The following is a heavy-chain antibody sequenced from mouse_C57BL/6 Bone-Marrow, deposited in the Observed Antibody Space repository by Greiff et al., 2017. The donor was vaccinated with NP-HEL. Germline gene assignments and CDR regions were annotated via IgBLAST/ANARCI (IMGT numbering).Heavy chain of an antibody. D-gene: IGHD6-5*01. CDR1: GFTFSSYA. Sequence: EVQRVESGAGLVKPGGSLKLSCAASGFTFSSYAMSWVRQTPEQRLEWVAYISSGGAYIYYADTVQGRCTISRDTARNTLYLQMSSLKSGDTAMYYGTRDAGAYWGQGTLVTVSA. V-gene: IGHV5-9-1*02. CDR3: TRDAGAY. J-gene: IGHJ3*01. CDR2: ISSGGAYI.